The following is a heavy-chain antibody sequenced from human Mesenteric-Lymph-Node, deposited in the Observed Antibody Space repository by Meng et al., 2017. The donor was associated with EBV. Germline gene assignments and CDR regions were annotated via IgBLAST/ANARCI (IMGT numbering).Heavy chain of an antibody. Sequence: VQLVQAGAEVKKPGASVKVSCKASGYTFTSYDINWVRQAPGQGLEWMGRINPNSGGTNYAQKFQGRVTMTRDTSISTAYMELSGLRSDDTAVYYCARVDGQPYWGQGTLVTVSS. CDR2: INPNSGGT. V-gene: IGHV1-2*06. CDR1: GYTFTSYD. CDR3: ARVDGQPY. D-gene: IGHD2-2*03. J-gene: IGHJ4*02.